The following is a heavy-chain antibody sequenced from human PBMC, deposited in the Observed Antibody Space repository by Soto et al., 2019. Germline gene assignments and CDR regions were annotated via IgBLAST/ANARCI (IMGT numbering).Heavy chain of an antibody. D-gene: IGHD2-15*01. V-gene: IGHV5-10-1*01. Sequence: PGESLKISCKGSGYSFTSYWISCVRQMPWKGLEWMGMIDHSDSCTNYSPSFRGRGTISVDISINTVYLQWRSLKASHTAIYFCARQDIVTAPVRGVYLDSWGQGTTVTVSS. J-gene: IGHJ4*02. CDR3: ARQDIVTAPVRGVYLDS. CDR1: GYSFTSYW. CDR2: IDHSDSCT.